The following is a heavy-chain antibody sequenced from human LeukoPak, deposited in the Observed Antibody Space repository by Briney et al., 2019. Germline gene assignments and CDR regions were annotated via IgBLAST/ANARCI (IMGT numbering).Heavy chain of an antibody. CDR2: ISSSGSTI. CDR3: AREGYSSGWYLSDPFDY. V-gene: IGHV3-11*01. J-gene: IGHJ4*02. CDR1: GFTFSDYC. D-gene: IGHD6-19*01. Sequence: GGSLRLSCAASGFTFSDYCMSWIRQAPGKGLEWVSYISSSGSTIYYADSVKGRFTISRDNAKNSLYLQMNSLRAEDTAVYYCAREGYSSGWYLSDPFDYWGQGTLVTVSS.